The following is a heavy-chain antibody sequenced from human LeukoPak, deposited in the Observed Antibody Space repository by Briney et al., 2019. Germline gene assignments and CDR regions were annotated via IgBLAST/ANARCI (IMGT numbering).Heavy chain of an antibody. CDR1: GGSISSSSYY. CDR2: IYYSGST. CDR3: ARTPMVAADY. V-gene: IGHV4-39*01. Sequence: SETLSLTXTASGGSISSSSYYWGWIRQPPGKGLEWIGSIYYSGSTYYNPSLKSRVTISVDTSKNQFSLKLSSVTAADTAVYYCARTPMVAADYWGQGTLATVSS. D-gene: IGHD4/OR15-4a*01. J-gene: IGHJ4*02.